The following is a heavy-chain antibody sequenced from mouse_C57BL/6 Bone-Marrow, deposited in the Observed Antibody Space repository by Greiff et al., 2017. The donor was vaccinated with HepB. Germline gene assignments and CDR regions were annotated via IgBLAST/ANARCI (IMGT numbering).Heavy chain of an antibody. CDR2: IRNKANGYTT. D-gene: IGHD1-1*01. Sequence: EVQLVESGGGLVQPGGSLSLSCAASGFTFTDYYMSWVRQPPGKALEWLGFIRNKANGYTTEYSASVKGRFTISRDNSQSILYLQVNALRAGASAAYYGARYSSITAVVARAMDYWGQGTSVTVSS. J-gene: IGHJ4*01. CDR1: GFTFTDYY. CDR3: ARYSSITAVVARAMDY. V-gene: IGHV7-3*01.